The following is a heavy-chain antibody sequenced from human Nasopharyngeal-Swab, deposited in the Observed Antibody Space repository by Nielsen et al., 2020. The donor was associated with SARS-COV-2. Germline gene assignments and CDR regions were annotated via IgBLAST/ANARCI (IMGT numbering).Heavy chain of an antibody. CDR1: GFTFSNYA. V-gene: IGHV3-33*01. CDR2: IWYDGSNK. Sequence: GGSLRLSCAASGFTFSNYAIHWARQAQGKGLEWVAVIWYDGSNKYYADSVKGRFTISRDNSKNTLYLQMNSLRAEDTAVYYCAREGIVEATKLDYWGQGTLVTVSS. J-gene: IGHJ4*02. D-gene: IGHD1-26*01. CDR3: AREGIVEATKLDY.